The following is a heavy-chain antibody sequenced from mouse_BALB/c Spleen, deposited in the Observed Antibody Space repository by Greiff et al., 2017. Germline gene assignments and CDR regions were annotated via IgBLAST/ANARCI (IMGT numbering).Heavy chain of an antibody. D-gene: IGHD2-14*01. J-gene: IGHJ4*01. CDR3: VRHPYYRYDVNYAMDY. CDR2: ISSGSSTI. Sequence: EVKLMESGGGLVQPGGSRKLSCAASGFTFSSFGMHWVRQAPEKGLEWVAYISSGSSTIYYADTVKGRFTISRDNPKNTLFLQMTSLRSEDTAMYYCVRHPYYRYDVNYAMDYWGQGTSVTVSS. V-gene: IGHV5-17*02. CDR1: GFTFSSFG.